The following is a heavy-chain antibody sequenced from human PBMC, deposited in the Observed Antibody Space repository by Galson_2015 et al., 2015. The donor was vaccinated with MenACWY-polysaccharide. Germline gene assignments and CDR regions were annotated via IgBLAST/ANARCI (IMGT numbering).Heavy chain of an antibody. CDR1: GYTFTSYD. D-gene: IGHD1-26*01. J-gene: IGHJ4*02. V-gene: IGHV1-8*01. CDR2: MNPNSANT. CDR3: ARVLKGLVGATPDY. Sequence: SVKVSCKASGYTFTSYDINWVRQATGQGLEWMGWMNPNSANTGYAQKFQGRVTMTRNTSISTAYMELSSLTSEDTAVYYCARVLKGLVGATPDYWGQGTLVTVSS.